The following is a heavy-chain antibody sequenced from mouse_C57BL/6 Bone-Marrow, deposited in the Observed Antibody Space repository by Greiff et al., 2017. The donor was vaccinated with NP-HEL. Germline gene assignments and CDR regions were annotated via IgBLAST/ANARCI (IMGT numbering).Heavy chain of an antibody. CDR2: INPYNGGT. CDR1: GYTFTDYY. CDR3: ASLRGGFFDY. J-gene: IGHJ2*01. Sequence: EVQVVESGPVLVKPGASVKMSCKASGYTFTDYYMNWVKQSHGKSLEWIGVINPYNGGTSYNQKFKGKATLTVDKSSSTAYMELNSLTSEDSAVYYCASLRGGFFDYWGQGTTLTVSS. V-gene: IGHV1-19*01. D-gene: IGHD1-1*02.